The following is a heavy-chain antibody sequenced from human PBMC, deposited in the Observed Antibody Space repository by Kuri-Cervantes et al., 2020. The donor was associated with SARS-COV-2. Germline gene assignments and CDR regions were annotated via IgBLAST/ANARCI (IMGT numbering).Heavy chain of an antibody. Sequence: GSLRLSCAASGFTFSSYWMSWVRQAPGKGLEWVANIKQDGSEKYYVDSVKGRFTISRDNAKNSLYLQMNSLRAEDTAVYYCARVQDYYSNSQFDYWGQGTLVTVSS. J-gene: IGHJ4*02. CDR1: GFTFSSYW. CDR2: IKQDGSEK. CDR3: ARVQDYYSNSQFDY. V-gene: IGHV3-7*05. D-gene: IGHD4-11*01.